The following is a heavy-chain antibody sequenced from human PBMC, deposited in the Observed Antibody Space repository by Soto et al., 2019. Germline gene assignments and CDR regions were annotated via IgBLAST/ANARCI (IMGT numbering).Heavy chain of an antibody. CDR2: ISWDGGST. Sequence: GESLKISCAASGFTFDDYTMHWVRQAPGKGLEWVSLISWDGGSTYYADSVKGRFTISRDNSKNSLYLQMNSLRTEDTALYYCAKDSSGYYYYYYGMDVWGQGTTVTVSS. V-gene: IGHV3-43*01. CDR1: GFTFDDYT. J-gene: IGHJ6*02. CDR3: AKDSSGYYYYYYGMDV. D-gene: IGHD3-22*01.